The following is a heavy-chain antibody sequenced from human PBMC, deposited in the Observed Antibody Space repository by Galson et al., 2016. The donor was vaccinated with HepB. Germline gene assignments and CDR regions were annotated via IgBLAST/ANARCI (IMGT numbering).Heavy chain of an antibody. V-gene: IGHV5-10-1*01. CDR3: TKSRAIKFDP. Sequence: SGAEVKKPGESLRISCKVFGYTFTSYWISWVRQMPGKGLEWMGRIDPSDSYTNYSPSFQGHVTMSADKPISTAYLQWSRLKASDTGMYYCTKSRAIKFDPWGQGTLVTVSS. J-gene: IGHJ5*02. CDR2: IDPSDSYT. D-gene: IGHD2-2*01. CDR1: GYTFTSYW.